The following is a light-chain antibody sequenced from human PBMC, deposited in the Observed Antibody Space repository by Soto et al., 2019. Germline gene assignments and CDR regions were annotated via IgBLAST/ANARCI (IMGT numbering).Light chain of an antibody. V-gene: IGKV3-20*01. CDR3: QQYGSSPLT. J-gene: IGKJ4*01. CDR2: SAS. CDR1: QRVSSSY. Sequence: EIVLTQSPGPLSLSPGERATLSCRASQRVSSSYLAWYQQKPGQAPRLLIDSASSRATGIPDRFSGSGSGTDFTLTISRLEPEDLAVYYCQQYGSSPLTFGGGTKVEIK.